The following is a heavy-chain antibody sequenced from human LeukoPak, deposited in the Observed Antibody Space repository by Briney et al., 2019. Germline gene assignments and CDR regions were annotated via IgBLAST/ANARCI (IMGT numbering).Heavy chain of an antibody. Sequence: PGGSLTLSCAASGFTFSSNEKNWVRQAQAQGLEWIAYISSCGSYMYADSVKGRFTISRDNAKNSLYLQMNSLTAEDTPVYYCARHNGWYDYCGHGTLVTVSS. D-gene: IGHD2-8*01. CDR3: ARHNGWYDY. V-gene: IGHV3-48*03. CDR2: ISSCGSYM. J-gene: IGHJ5*01. CDR1: GFTFSSNE.